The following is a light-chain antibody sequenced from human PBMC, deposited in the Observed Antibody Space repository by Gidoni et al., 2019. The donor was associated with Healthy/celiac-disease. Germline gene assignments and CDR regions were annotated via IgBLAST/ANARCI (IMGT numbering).Light chain of an antibody. CDR2: DAS. V-gene: IGKV1-33*01. J-gene: IGKJ4*01. Sequence: DIQMTQSPSSLSASVGDRVTITYQASQDISNYLNWYQQQPGQAPKLLSYDASNLEPGVPSRFSGSGSGTDFTFTISSLQPEDIATYYCQQYDNRLTFGGGTKVEIK. CDR3: QQYDNRLT. CDR1: QDISNY.